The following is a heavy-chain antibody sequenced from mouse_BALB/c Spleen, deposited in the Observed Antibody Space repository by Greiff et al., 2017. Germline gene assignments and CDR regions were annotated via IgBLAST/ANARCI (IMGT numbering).Heavy chain of an antibody. Sequence: VQLQQSGAELVRSGASVKLSCTASGFNIKDYYMHWVKQRPEQGLEWIGWIDPENGDTEYAPKFQGKATMTADTSSNTAYLQLSSLTSEDTAVYYCNGCRYDGAYWGQGTLVTVSA. J-gene: IGHJ3*01. V-gene: IGHV14-4*02. CDR1: GFNIKDYY. CDR3: NGCRYDGAY. CDR2: IDPENGDT. D-gene: IGHD2-14*01.